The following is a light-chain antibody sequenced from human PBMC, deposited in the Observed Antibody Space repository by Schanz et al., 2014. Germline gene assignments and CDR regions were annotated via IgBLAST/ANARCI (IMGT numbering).Light chain of an antibody. CDR1: QDITNY. Sequence: DIQLTQSPSTLSASVGDTVTITCQASQDITNYLNWYQHKPGRAPKLLIYDASNLETGVPSRFSGSGSGTDFTFTISSLQPEDIATYYCQQYDNLPITFGQGTRLEIK. J-gene: IGKJ5*01. V-gene: IGKV1-33*01. CDR2: DAS. CDR3: QQYDNLPIT.